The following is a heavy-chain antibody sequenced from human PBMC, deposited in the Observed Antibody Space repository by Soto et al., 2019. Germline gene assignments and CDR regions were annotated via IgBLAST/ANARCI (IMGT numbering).Heavy chain of an antibody. J-gene: IGHJ5*02. CDR1: AFTFSSYA. D-gene: IGHD3-16*01. Sequence: GGSLRLSCAASAFTFSSYAMSWVRQAPGEGLEWVSAISGGGGSTYYADSVKGRFTISRDNSKNTLYLQMNSLRAEDTAVYYCVKMGGFDPWGQGTLVTVSS. V-gene: IGHV3-23*01. CDR2: ISGGGGST. CDR3: VKMGGFDP.